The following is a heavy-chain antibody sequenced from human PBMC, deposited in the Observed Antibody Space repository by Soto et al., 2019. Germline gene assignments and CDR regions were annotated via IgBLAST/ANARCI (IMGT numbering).Heavy chain of an antibody. V-gene: IGHV5-51*01. J-gene: IGHJ3*02. CDR1: GHSFSNYW. CDR3: ARPKYSTWTGAFDI. CDR2: VYPGDSQT. D-gene: IGHD6-6*01. Sequence: ESLKVSWDAYGHSFSNYWIGWVLQMPGRGLEWMGIVYPGDSQTRYSPSFQGHVTISADKYIDTAYLQWRSLKASDTATYCCARPKYSTWTGAFDIGGRGTVVTV.